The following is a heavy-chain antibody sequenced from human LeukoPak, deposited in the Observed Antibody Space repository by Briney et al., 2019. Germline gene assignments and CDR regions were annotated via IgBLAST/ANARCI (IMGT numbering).Heavy chain of an antibody. CDR2: IIPILGIA. CDR3: ASAGYSGYDFGY. V-gene: IGHV1-69*04. D-gene: IGHD5-12*01. Sequence: SVKVSCKASGGTFSSYAISWVRQAPGQGLEWMGRIIPILGIANYAQKFQGRVTITADKSTSTAYMELSSLRSEDTAVYYCASAGYSGYDFGYWGQETLVTVSS. J-gene: IGHJ4*02. CDR1: GGTFSSYA.